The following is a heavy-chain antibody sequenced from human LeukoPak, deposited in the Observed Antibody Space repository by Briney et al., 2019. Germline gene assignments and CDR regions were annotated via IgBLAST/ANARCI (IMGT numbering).Heavy chain of an antibody. D-gene: IGHD2-15*01. CDR2: FDPEDGET. CDR1: GYTFTELS. V-gene: IGHV1-24*01. CDR3: ATKWRYSPRSGGSCYSSRWFDP. J-gene: IGHJ5*02. Sequence: ASVKVSCKVSGYTFTELSMHWVRQAPGKGLEWMGGFDPEDGETIYAQKFQGRVTMTEDTSTDTAYMELRSLRSEDTAVYYCATKWRYSPRSGGSCYSSRWFDPSGQGTLVTVSS.